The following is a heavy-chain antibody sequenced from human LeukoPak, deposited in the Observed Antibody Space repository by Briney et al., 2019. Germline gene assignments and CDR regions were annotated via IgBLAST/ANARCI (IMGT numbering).Heavy chain of an antibody. CDR1: GFTFSSYE. J-gene: IGHJ6*03. D-gene: IGHD3-9*01. V-gene: IGHV3-48*03. CDR2: ISSSGSTT. CDR3: ARGILTGYLDV. Sequence: GGSLRLSCAASGFTFSSYEMNWVRQAPGKELEWISYISSSGSTTYYADSVKGRFTISRDNAKNSLYLQTKSLRAEDTAVYYCARGILTGYLDVWGKGTTVTISS.